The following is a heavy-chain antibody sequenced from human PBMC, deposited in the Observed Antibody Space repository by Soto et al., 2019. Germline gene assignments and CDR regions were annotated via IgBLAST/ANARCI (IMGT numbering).Heavy chain of an antibody. Sequence: EVQLVESGGGLVKPGGSLRLSCAASGFTFSNAWMNWVRQAPGKGLEWVGRIKSKTDGGTTDYAAPVKGRFTISRDDSKNTLYMQMNSLKTEDTAVYYCTTEIGAWSCYSGLCGTGYWGQGTLVTVSS. CDR1: GFTFSNAW. V-gene: IGHV3-15*07. CDR2: IKSKTDGGTT. J-gene: IGHJ4*02. D-gene: IGHD2-15*01. CDR3: TTEIGAWSCYSGLCGTGY.